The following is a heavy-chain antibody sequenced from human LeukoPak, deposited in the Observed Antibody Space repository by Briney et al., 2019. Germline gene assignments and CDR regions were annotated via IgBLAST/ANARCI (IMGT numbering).Heavy chain of an antibody. CDR1: GFTFSSYA. CDR2: ISYDGSNK. J-gene: IGHJ1*01. Sequence: GGSLRLSCAASGFTFSSYAMHWVRQAPGKGLGWVAVISYDGSNKYYADPVKGRFTISRDNSKNTLYLQMNSLRAEDTAVYYCARDGVGGDNWNTPCFQHWGQGTLVTVSS. V-gene: IGHV3-30*01. CDR3: ARDGVGGDNWNTPCFQH. D-gene: IGHD1/OR15-1a*01.